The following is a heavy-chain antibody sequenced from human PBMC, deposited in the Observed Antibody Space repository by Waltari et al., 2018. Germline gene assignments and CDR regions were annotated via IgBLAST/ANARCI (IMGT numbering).Heavy chain of an antibody. Sequence: QVQLVQSGAEVKKPGASVKVSCKASGYTFTGYYLHWVRQAPGQGLEWMGWINPNSGGTNYAQKFQGRVTITADKSTSTAYMELSSLRSEDTAVYYCAVWECSGGSCSPEYFQHWGQGTLVIVSS. CDR1: GYTFTGYY. D-gene: IGHD2-15*01. CDR3: AVWECSGGSCSPEYFQH. J-gene: IGHJ1*01. CDR2: INPNSGGT. V-gene: IGHV1-2*02.